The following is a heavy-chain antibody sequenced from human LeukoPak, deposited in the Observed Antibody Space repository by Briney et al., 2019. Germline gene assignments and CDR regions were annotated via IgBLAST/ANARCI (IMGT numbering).Heavy chain of an antibody. J-gene: IGHJ4*02. V-gene: IGHV3-30*02. D-gene: IGHD3-10*01. Sequence: PGGSLRLSCAASGFTFSSYGMHWVRQAPGKGLEWVAFIRYDGGNKYYADSVKGRFTISRDNSKNTLYLQMNSLRAEDTAVYYCAKDYYGSGSYYNGDTDYWGQGTLVTVSS. CDR3: AKDYYGSGSYYNGDTDY. CDR1: GFTFSSYG. CDR2: IRYDGGNK.